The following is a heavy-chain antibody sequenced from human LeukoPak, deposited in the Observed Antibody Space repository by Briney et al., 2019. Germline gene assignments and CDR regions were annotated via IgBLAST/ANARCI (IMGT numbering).Heavy chain of an antibody. V-gene: IGHV4-34*01. Sequence: SETLSLTCAVYGGSFSGYYWSWIRQPPGKGLEWIGEINHSGSTNYNPSLKSRVTISVDKSKNQFSLKLSSVTAADTAVYYCARDSSGYFPDYWGQGTLVTVSS. J-gene: IGHJ4*02. CDR2: INHSGST. CDR3: ARDSSGYFPDY. CDR1: GGSFSGYY. D-gene: IGHD3-22*01.